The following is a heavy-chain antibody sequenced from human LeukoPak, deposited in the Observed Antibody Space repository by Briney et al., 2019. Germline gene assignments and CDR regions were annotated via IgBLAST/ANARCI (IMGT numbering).Heavy chain of an antibody. Sequence: SETLSLTCAVYGGSFSGYYWSWIRQPPGKGLEWIGYIYYSGSTNYNPSLKSRVTISVDTSKNQFSLKLSSVTAADTAVYYCARGMITFGGVMELRFDPWGQGTLVTVSS. CDR3: ARGMITFGGVMELRFDP. D-gene: IGHD3-16*01. CDR2: IYYSGST. CDR1: GGSFSGYY. V-gene: IGHV4-59*01. J-gene: IGHJ5*02.